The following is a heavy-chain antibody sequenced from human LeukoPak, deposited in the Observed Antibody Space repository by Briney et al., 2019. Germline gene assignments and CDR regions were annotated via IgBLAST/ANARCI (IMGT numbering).Heavy chain of an antibody. D-gene: IGHD3-22*01. CDR1: GFTFSNAW. CDR2: ISSSGSTI. CDR3: ARDGSYYYDSSGYPDY. V-gene: IGHV3-11*01. Sequence: GGSLRLSCAASGFTFSNAWMSWIRQAPGKGLEWVSYISSSGSTIYYADSVKGRFTISRDNAKNSLYLQMNSLRAEDTAVYYCARDGSYYYDSSGYPDYWGQGTLVTVSS. J-gene: IGHJ4*02.